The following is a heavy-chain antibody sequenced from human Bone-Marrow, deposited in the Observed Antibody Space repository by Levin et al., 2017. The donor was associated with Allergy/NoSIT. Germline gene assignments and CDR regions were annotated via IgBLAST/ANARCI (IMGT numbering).Heavy chain of an antibody. D-gene: IGHD4-17*01. CDR1: GLSLSGYT. CDR3: ARETSDYGDLDWFDP. V-gene: IGHV3-21*01. Sequence: GGSLRLSCEGSGLSLSGYTMNWVRQAPGKGLEWVSSISSSSSYIYYADSVKGRFTISRDNAKTSVYLQMNSLRAEDTAVYYCARETSDYGDLDWFDPWGPGTLVTVSS. CDR2: ISSSSSYI. J-gene: IGHJ5*02.